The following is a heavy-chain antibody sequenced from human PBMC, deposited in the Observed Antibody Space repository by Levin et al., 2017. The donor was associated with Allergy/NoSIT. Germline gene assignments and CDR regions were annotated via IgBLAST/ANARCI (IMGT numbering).Heavy chain of an antibody. J-gene: IGHJ4*02. V-gene: IGHV3-7*01. CDR1: GFTFSSNW. CDR3: ARITWFYGVTWSFDC. D-gene: IGHD4-17*01. CDR2: IKQDGTER. Sequence: QLWGSLRLSCAASGFTFSSNWMSWVRQAPGKGLEWVANIKQDGTERYSVDSVKGRFTISRDNAENSLYLQMNSLRAEDTAVYYCARITWFYGVTWSFDCWGQGTLVTVSS.